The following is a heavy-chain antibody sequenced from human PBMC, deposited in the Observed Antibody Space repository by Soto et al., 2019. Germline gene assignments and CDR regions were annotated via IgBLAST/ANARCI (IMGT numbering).Heavy chain of an antibody. V-gene: IGHV3-23*01. CDR2: ISGSTTYT. J-gene: IGHJ4*02. CDR3: ARYDGSSGVDY. D-gene: IGHD6-25*01. Sequence: PGGSLRLSCAASGFTFSSYAMSWVRQAPGKGLDWVSTISGSTTYTYHADSVKGRFTISRDNSKSTLYLQMNSLRDEDTAIYYSARYDGSSGVDYWGQGILVTVSS. CDR1: GFTFSSYA.